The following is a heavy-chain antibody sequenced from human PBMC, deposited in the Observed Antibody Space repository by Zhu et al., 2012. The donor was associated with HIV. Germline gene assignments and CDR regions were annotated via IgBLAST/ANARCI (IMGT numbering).Heavy chain of an antibody. CDR1: GYSISTGYY. V-gene: IGHV4-38-2*01. Sequence: QVQLQESGPGLVKPSETLSVTCGVSGYSISTGYYWGWIRQPPGKGLEWIGSINKSGLTYYNPSLRSRVTISVDTSKNQFSLKLTSVTAADTAAYYCATMGWFGHLFDYWGQGIRVSVSS. CDR3: ATMGWFGHLFDY. J-gene: IGHJ4*02. CDR2: INKSGLT. D-gene: IGHD3-10*01.